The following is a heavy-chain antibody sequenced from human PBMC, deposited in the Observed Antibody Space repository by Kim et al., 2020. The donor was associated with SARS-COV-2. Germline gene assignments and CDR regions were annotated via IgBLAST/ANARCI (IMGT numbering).Heavy chain of an antibody. J-gene: IGHJ4*02. CDR3: ARLARYYYGSGSSLFDY. D-gene: IGHD3-10*01. Sequence: LKRRVTISVDTSKNQLSLKLSAVTAADTAVYYCARLARYYYGSGSSLFDYWGQGTLVTVSS. V-gene: IGHV4-39*01.